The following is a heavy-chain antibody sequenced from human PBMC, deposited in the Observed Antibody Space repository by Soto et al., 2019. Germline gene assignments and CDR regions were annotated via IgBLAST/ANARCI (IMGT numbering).Heavy chain of an antibody. CDR3: ARESYDFWSGDRPKYGTDD. J-gene: IGHJ6*01. CDR2: INAGNCNT. CDR1: GYTFTSYA. D-gene: IGHD3-3*01. V-gene: IGHV1-3*01. Sequence: ASVKVSCKASGYTFTSYAMHWVRQAPGQRLEWMGGINAGNCNTKYSQKFQCRVTITRDTSASTAYMELSNLGTADTGASFWARESYDFWSGDRPKYGTDDWGQGSTVTV.